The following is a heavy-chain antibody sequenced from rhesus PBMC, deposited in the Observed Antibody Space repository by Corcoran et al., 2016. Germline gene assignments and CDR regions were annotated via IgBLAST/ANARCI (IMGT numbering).Heavy chain of an antibody. D-gene: IGHD4-23*01. Sequence: EVQLVESGAGLVQPGGSMSLSFAASGFPFSNSWLSWVRQAPGKGLEGVARLKRKADGEKADYAASVKGRFTSSRYETKNTLDMQMNSLKTEDTAGYYCTTVGTVTFVDYWCQGVLVTVSS. J-gene: IGHJ4*01. CDR1: GFPFSNSW. CDR2: LKRKADGEKA. CDR3: TTVGTVTFVDY. V-gene: IGHV3-30*02.